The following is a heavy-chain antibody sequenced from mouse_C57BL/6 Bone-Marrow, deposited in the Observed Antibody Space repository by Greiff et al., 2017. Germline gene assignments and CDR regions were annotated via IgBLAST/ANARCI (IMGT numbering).Heavy chain of an antibody. CDR3: ARDRDYYGSSLFAY. J-gene: IGHJ3*01. CDR2: ISDGGSYT. D-gene: IGHD1-1*01. V-gene: IGHV5-4*01. CDR1: GFTFSSYA. Sequence: DVKLVESGGGLVKPGGSLKLSCAASGFTFSSYAMSWVRQTPEKRLAWVATISDGGSYTYYPDNVKGRFTISRDNAKNNLYLQMSHLKSEDTAMYYCARDRDYYGSSLFAYWGQGTLVTVSA.